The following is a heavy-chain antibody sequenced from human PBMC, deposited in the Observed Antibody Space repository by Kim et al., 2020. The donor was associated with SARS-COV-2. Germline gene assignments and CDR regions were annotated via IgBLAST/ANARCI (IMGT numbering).Heavy chain of an antibody. CDR2: ISAYNGNT. J-gene: IGHJ4*02. V-gene: IGHV1-18*01. CDR3: AREGPDIELGCFDY. Sequence: ASVKVSCKASGYTFTSYGISWVRQAPGQGLEWMGWISAYNGNTNYAQKLQGRVTMTTDTSTSIAYMELRSLRSDDTAVYYCAREGPDIELGCFDYWGQGTLVTVSS. D-gene: IGHD7-27*01. CDR1: GYTFTSYG.